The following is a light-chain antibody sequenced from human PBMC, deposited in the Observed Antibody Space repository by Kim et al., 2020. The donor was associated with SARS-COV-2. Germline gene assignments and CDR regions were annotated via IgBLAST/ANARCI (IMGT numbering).Light chain of an antibody. J-gene: IGKJ4*01. V-gene: IGKV1-5*03. CDR2: KAS. CDR3: QQYNSYLT. Sequence: SPSVGARVTITCRTSRSISDWLAWYQQKPGKAPKLLIYKASTLQDGVPSRFSGSASGTEFTLTISSLQPDDIATYYCQQYNSYLTFGGGTKVDIK. CDR1: RSISDW.